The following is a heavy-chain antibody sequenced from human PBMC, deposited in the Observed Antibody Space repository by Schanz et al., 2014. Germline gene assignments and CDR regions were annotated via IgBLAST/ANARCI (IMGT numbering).Heavy chain of an antibody. D-gene: IGHD6-13*01. J-gene: IGHJ4*02. Sequence: QAQLVESGGGVVQPGRSLRLSCAASGFTFSSYGMHWVRQAPGKGLEWVAVISDDGSGKYSADSVKGRFTISRDNSKNTVNLQMNSLRAEDTAVYYCAKEKEEVAADGSFFDYWGQGTLVTVSS. V-gene: IGHV3-30*18. CDR3: AKEKEEVAADGSFFDY. CDR1: GFTFSSYG. CDR2: ISDDGSGK.